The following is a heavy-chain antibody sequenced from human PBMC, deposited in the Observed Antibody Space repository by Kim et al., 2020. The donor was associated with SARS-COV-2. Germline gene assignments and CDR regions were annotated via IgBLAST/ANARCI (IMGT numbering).Heavy chain of an antibody. D-gene: IGHD3-22*01. CDR3: ARGYYYDSSGPIDY. CDR1: GGSISSYY. J-gene: IGHJ4*02. V-gene: IGHV4-59*01. Sequence: SETLSLTCTVSGGSISSYYWSWIRQPPGKGLEWIGYIYYSGSTNYNPSLKSRVTISVDTSKNQFSLKLSSVTAADTAVYYCARGYYYDSSGPIDYWGQGTLVTVSS. CDR2: IYYSGST.